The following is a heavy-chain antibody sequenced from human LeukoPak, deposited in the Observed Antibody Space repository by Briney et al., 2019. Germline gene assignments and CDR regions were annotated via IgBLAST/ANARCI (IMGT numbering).Heavy chain of an antibody. CDR1: GGSISSSSYY. D-gene: IGHD5-24*01. CDR3: ARVWRIEMATEYWYFDL. J-gene: IGHJ2*01. V-gene: IGHV4-39*07. Sequence: SETLSLTCTVSGGSISSSSYYWGWIRQPPGKGLEWIGEINHSGSTNYNPSLKSRVTISVDTSKNQFSLKLSSVTAADTAVYYCARVWRIEMATEYWYFDLWGRGTLVTVSS. CDR2: INHSGST.